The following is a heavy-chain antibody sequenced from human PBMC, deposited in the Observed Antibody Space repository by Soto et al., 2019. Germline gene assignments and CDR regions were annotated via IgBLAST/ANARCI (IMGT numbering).Heavy chain of an antibody. Sequence: QVQLVESGGGLVKPGGSLRLSCAASGFTFSDYYMSWIRQAPGKGLEWVSYISSSGSTIYYADSVKGRFTISRDNAKNSLYLQMNSLRAEDTAVYYCARVSCSSTSCYFSYYYYMDVWGKGTTVTVSS. V-gene: IGHV3-11*01. CDR2: ISSSGSTI. CDR3: ARVSCSSTSCYFSYYYYMDV. J-gene: IGHJ6*03. CDR1: GFTFSDYY. D-gene: IGHD2-2*01.